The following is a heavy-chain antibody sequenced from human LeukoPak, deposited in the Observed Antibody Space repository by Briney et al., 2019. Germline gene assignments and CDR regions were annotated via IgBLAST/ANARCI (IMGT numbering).Heavy chain of an antibody. CDR1: GFTFSSYG. Sequence: GGSLRLSCAASGFTFSSYGMHWVRQAPGKGLEWVAFIRYDGSNKYYADPVKGRFTISRDNSKNTLYLQMNSLRAEDTAVYYCARGPTTVTRAFDYWGQGTLVTVSS. D-gene: IGHD4-17*01. J-gene: IGHJ4*02. CDR3: ARGPTTVTRAFDY. V-gene: IGHV3-30*02. CDR2: IRYDGSNK.